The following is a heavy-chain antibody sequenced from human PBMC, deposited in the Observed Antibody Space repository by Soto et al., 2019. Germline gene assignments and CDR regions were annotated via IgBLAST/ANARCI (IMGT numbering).Heavy chain of an antibody. D-gene: IGHD2-21*01. CDR1: GGSFRTYA. CDR3: ARVGPPSPSVIWFFDL. V-gene: IGHV1-69*01. Sequence: QGQLVQSGAEVKKPGSSVKVSCKASGGSFRTYAINWVRQAPEQGLEWMGAIIPMLAAPTYAQKFQGRLTITADESTTTVDMELSSLTSEDTAVYYCARVGPPSPSVIWFFDLWGRGTLVTVSS. CDR2: IIPMLAAP. J-gene: IGHJ2*01.